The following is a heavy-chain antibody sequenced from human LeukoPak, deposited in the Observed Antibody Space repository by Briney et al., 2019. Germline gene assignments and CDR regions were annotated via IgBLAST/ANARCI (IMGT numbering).Heavy chain of an antibody. CDR2: ISDSGGST. Sequence: PGGSLRLSCAVSGFTFSSYGMNWVRQAPGKGLEWVSSISDSGGSTYYADSVKGRFTISRANLKNTLWLQMNSLRAEDTAVYYCAKDKAFDMWGQGTMVTVSS. J-gene: IGHJ3*02. CDR1: GFTFSSYG. V-gene: IGHV3-23*01. CDR3: AKDKAFDM.